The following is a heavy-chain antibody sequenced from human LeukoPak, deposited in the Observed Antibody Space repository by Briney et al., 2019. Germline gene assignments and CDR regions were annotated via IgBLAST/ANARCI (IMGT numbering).Heavy chain of an antibody. V-gene: IGHV4-39*07. CDR2: IYYSGST. CDR1: GGSISSSSYY. J-gene: IGHJ5*02. CDR3: ARDLKVREHNWFDP. Sequence: PSETLSLTCTVSGGSISSSSYYWGWIRQPPGKGLEWIGSIYYSGSTYYNPSLKSRVTISVDTSKNQFSLKLSSVTAADTAVYYCARDLKVREHNWFDPWGQGTLVTVSS. D-gene: IGHD3-10*01.